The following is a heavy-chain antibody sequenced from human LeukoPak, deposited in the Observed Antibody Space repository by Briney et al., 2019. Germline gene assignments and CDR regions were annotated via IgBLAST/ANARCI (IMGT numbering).Heavy chain of an antibody. CDR1: VFTVFTND. Sequence: GGSLRLSCAASVFTVFTNDMTWVRQAPGKGLEWVSVLYSDGNTKYADSVQGRFTISRDNSKNTLYLEMNSLSSDDTAVYYCARGVEPLAANTLAYWGQGTLVTVSS. V-gene: IGHV3-53*01. D-gene: IGHD1-14*01. J-gene: IGHJ4*02. CDR3: ARGVEPLAANTLAY. CDR2: LYSDGNT.